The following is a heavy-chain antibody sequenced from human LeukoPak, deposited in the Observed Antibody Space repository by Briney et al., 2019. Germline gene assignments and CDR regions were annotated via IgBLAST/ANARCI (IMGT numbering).Heavy chain of an antibody. CDR2: IYPGDSDT. Sequence: GESLKISCKGSGYSFTSYWIGWVLQMPGKGLEWMGVIYPGDSDTRYSPSFQGQVTISADKSISTAYLQWSSLKASDTAMYYCARRALFLVSQPFDIWGQGTMVTVSS. J-gene: IGHJ3*02. D-gene: IGHD3-9*01. CDR1: GYSFTSYW. V-gene: IGHV5-51*01. CDR3: ARRALFLVSQPFDI.